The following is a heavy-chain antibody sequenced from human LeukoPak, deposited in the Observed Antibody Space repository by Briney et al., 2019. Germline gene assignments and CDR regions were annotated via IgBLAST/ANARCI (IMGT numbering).Heavy chain of an antibody. J-gene: IGHJ4*02. V-gene: IGHV3-15*01. D-gene: IGHD3-10*01. Sequence: PGGSLRLSCAASGLTVTNAWMNWVRQAPGKGLEWIGRIKSKTDGETTNYAEPVRGRFTISRDDSKSAVYLQMNSLKIEDTAVYYCTTDLGTYYHGSQRLIPIDYWGQGTLVTVSS. CDR3: TTDLGTYYHGSQRLIPIDY. CDR2: IKSKTDGETT. CDR1: GLTVTNAW.